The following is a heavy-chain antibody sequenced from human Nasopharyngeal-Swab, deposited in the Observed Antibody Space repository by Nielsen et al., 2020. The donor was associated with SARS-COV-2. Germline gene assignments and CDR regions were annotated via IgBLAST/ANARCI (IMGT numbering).Heavy chain of an antibody. V-gene: IGHV4-34*01. D-gene: IGHD1-1*01. CDR2: VSHSGTA. CDR3: ARGGQDNALDV. Sequence: GSLRLSCTYKGASFTGIFWSWVRQPPGKGLEWIGEVSHSGTATYNPSLTGRVTISLDTAWSQFSLRLSSLSDADTAVYFCARGGQDNALDVWDQGTKVAVSS. J-gene: IGHJ6*02. CDR1: GASFTGIF.